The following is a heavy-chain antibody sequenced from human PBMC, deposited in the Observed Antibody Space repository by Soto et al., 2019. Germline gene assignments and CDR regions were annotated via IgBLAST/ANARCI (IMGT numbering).Heavy chain of an antibody. V-gene: IGHV1-18*01. D-gene: IGHD3-10*01. CDR3: ARLSYYGSGSFQILYYYYGMVV. J-gene: IGHJ6*02. Sequence: RQATGQGLEWKGWISVYNGNINYAQKLQGRVTITTDTSTSTAYMEVRSLRSDDTAVYYCARLSYYGSGSFQILYYYYGMVVCGQGTTVTVSS. CDR2: ISVYNGNI.